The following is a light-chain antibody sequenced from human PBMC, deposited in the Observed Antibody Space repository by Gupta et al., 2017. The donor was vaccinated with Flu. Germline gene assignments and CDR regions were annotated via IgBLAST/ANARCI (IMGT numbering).Light chain of an antibody. CDR2: AAS. Sequence: DIQLTQSPSSLSASVEDRVSIPCRASQAISNYLAWYQQKPGQVPKLLIYAASTLQSGVPSRFSGSGSGTDFTLTISSLQAEDVAAYYCQKYYSTPLAFGQGTKVEIK. V-gene: IGKV1-27*01. CDR1: QAISNY. CDR3: QKYYSTPLA. J-gene: IGKJ1*01.